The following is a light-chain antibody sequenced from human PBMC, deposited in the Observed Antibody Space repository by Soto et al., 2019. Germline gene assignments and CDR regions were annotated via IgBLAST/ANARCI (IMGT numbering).Light chain of an antibody. V-gene: IGKV4-1*01. CDR3: QEYYSTPPTYT. CDR1: QSVLHTSNNKNY. J-gene: IGKJ2*01. CDR2: WAS. Sequence: DIVMTQSPDYLSVSLGERATINCKSSQSVLHTSNNKNYLAWYQQKPGQPPKLLLYWASTRESGVPDRFTGSGSGTDFTLTISSLQAEDVAVYYCQEYYSTPPTYTFGQGTKLEIK.